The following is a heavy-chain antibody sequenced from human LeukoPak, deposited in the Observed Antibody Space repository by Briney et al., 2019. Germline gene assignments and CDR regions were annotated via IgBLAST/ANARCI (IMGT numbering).Heavy chain of an antibody. D-gene: IGHD3-3*01. CDR2: INPNSGGT. V-gene: IGHV1-2*02. Sequence: ASVKVSCKASGYTFTGYYMHWMRQAPGQGLEWMGWINPNSGGTNYAQKFQGRVTMTRDTSISTAYMELSRLRSDDTAVYYCAREPNTIFGVVDYWGQGTLVTVSS. CDR3: AREPNTIFGVVDY. CDR1: GYTFTGYY. J-gene: IGHJ4*02.